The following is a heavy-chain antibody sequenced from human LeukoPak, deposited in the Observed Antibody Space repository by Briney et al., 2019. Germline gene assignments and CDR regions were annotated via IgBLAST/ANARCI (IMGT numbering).Heavy chain of an antibody. CDR1: GGTFSSYA. CDR3: ARDGYSSSSFTPFDY. Sequence: GASVKVSCKASGGTFSSYAISWVRQAPGQGLEWMGGIIPIFGTANYAQKFQGRVAITADESTSTAYMDLSSLRPEDTAVYYCARDGYSSSSFTPFDYWGQGTLVTVSS. V-gene: IGHV1-69*13. CDR2: IIPIFGTA. D-gene: IGHD6-6*01. J-gene: IGHJ4*02.